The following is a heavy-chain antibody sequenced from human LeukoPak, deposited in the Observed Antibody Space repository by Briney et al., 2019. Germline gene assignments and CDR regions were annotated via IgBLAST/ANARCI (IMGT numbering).Heavy chain of an antibody. CDR2: IGWNSGSI. J-gene: IGHJ4*02. Sequence: TGGSLRLSCAASGFTFDDYVMHWVRQAPGKGLEWVSGIGWNSGSIDYADSVKGRFTISRDNAKNSLYLQMNSLRTEDTALYYCAKDAGLAVAGTASSSFDYWGQGTLVTVSS. V-gene: IGHV3-9*01. CDR3: AKDAGLAVAGTASSSFDY. CDR1: GFTFDDYV. D-gene: IGHD6-19*01.